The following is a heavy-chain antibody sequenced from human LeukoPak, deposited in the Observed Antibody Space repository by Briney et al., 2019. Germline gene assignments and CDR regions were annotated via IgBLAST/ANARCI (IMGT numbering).Heavy chain of an antibody. CDR2: INPSGGST. V-gene: IGHV1-46*01. D-gene: IGHD2-2*01. J-gene: IGHJ3*02. CDR3: AKQGPRYCSSASCYDDAFDI. Sequence: ASVKVSCKASGYTXTSYYMHGVRQAPGQGLDWMGIINPSGGSTRYAQKFQGRVTMTRDTSTSTVYMELSSLRSEDTAVYYCAKQGPRYCSSASCYDDAFDIWGQGTMVTVPS. CDR1: GYTXTSYY.